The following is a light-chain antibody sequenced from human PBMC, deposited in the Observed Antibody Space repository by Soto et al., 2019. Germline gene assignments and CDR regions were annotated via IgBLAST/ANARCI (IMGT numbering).Light chain of an antibody. CDR3: LQDYDYPRT. J-gene: IGKJ1*01. Sequence: AIQMTQSPSSLSASVGDRVTITCRASQGIRNDLGWYQQKPGKAPKLLIYAASSLQSGVPLRFSASGSGTDFTLTISSLQPEDFATYYCLQDYDYPRTFGQGTKLEIK. CDR2: AAS. CDR1: QGIRND. V-gene: IGKV1-6*01.